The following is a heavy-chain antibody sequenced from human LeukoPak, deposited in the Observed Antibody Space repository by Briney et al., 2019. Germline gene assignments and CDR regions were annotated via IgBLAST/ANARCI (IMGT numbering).Heavy chain of an antibody. CDR1: EFTISRYW. D-gene: IGHD2-15*01. J-gene: IGHJ6*02. Sequence: GGSLRLSCAASEFTISRYWMHWVRQAPGKGLVWVSNINNDGSITTYADSVEGRFTISRDNAKKSLYLQMNGLRAEDTARYYCAREMYYCSGGSCYSWEYQYAMDVWGQGTTVTVSS. CDR3: AREMYYCSGGSCYSWEYQYAMDV. CDR2: INNDGSIT. V-gene: IGHV3-74*01.